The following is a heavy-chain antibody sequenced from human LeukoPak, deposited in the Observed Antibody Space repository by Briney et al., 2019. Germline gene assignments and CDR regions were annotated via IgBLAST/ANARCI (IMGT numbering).Heavy chain of an antibody. CDR1: GYTFTGYY. J-gene: IGHJ4*02. CDR3: ARDRQLLQWMGTGAGY. CDR2: INPNSGAT. V-gene: IGHV1-2*02. Sequence: ASVKVFCKASGYTFTGYYIHWVRQAPGQGLEWMGWINPNSGATNYAQMFQGRVTMTRNTPISTAYMELSRLRSDDTAVYYCARDRQLLQWMGTGAGYWGPGTLVTVSS. D-gene: IGHD1-26*01.